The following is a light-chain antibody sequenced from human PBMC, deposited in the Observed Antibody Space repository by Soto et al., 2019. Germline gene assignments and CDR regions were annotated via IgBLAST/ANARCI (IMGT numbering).Light chain of an antibody. Sequence: QAAVTQPPSVSGAPGQRVTISCTGSSSNIGAGYDVHWYQQLPGTAPKLLIYGNSNRPSGVPDRFSGSKSGTSASLAITGLQAEDEADYYCQSYDSSLSGNWVFGGGTKVTVL. CDR1: SSNIGAGYD. CDR2: GNS. J-gene: IGLJ3*02. V-gene: IGLV1-40*01. CDR3: QSYDSSLSGNWV.